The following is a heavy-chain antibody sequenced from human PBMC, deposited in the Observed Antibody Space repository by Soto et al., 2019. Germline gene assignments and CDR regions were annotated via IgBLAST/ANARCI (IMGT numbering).Heavy chain of an antibody. V-gene: IGHV3-23*01. J-gene: IGHJ5*02. CDR3: AKSGDPHLDSWLDA. CDR2: LGRRREAA. Sequence: EGQLLESGGGVVRPGGSLRLSCAGSGFTFSAYCMSWVRQAPGKGLEWVSTLGRRREAAAYADSVKDRFTISRDNSKNTLYMEMSSLRDEYTAVYYCAKSGDPHLDSWLDAWGQGVLVTVSS. D-gene: IGHD1-1*01. CDR1: GFTFSAYC.